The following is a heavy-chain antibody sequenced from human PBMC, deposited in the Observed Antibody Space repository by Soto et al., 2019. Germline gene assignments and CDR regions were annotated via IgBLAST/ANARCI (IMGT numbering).Heavy chain of an antibody. J-gene: IGHJ6*02. CDR2: IYHSGNT. CDR1: GYSINSGYY. D-gene: IGHD6-6*01. Sequence: SETLSLTCTVSGYSINSGYYWGWIRQSPGKGLEWIATIYHSGNTYYNPSLQNRVSISVDTSKNQFSLKVMSVTAADTAVYFCGRCGVELVSVMEVGGQGAPVTVSS. CDR3: GRCGVELVSVMEV. V-gene: IGHV4-38-2*02.